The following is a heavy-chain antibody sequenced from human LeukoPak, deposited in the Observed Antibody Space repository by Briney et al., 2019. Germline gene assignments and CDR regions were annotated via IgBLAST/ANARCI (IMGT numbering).Heavy chain of an antibody. Sequence: PSETLSLTCAVSGYSISSGYYWGWIRQPPGKGLEWVGSIYHSGSTYYNPSLKSRVTISVDTSKNQFSLKLISVTAADTAVYYCGRRVESSGYSFDYWGQGTLVTVSS. CDR3: GRRVESSGYSFDY. CDR1: GYSISSGYY. CDR2: IYHSGST. D-gene: IGHD3-22*01. J-gene: IGHJ4*02. V-gene: IGHV4-38-2*01.